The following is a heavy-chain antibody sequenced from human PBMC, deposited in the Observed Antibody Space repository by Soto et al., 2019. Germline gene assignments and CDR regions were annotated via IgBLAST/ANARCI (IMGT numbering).Heavy chain of an antibody. D-gene: IGHD6-13*01. CDR2: IYWDDDK. CDR3: AHRWAAADHDAFDI. Sequence: QITLKESGPTLVKPTQTLTLTCTFSGFSLSTSGVGVGWIRQPPGKALEWLALIYWDDDKRYSPSLKSRLTPXKXTXXNHVVLTMTNMDPLHTATYYCAHRWAAADHDAFDIWGQGTMVTVSS. J-gene: IGHJ3*02. CDR1: GFSLSTSGVG. V-gene: IGHV2-5*02.